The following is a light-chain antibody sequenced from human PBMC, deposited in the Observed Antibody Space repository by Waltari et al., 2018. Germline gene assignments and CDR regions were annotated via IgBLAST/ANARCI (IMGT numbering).Light chain of an antibody. V-gene: IGKV2-29*02. J-gene: IGKJ1*01. Sequence: VANQAPIPWSVNPGQPASPPCQASQSLLHSDGRTYLYWYLHKPGQSPQLLIYGVSSRFSGVPDRFSGSGSGTDFTLEISRVEAGDVGIYYCMQGIHLPWTFGQGTKVEIK. CDR1: QSLLHSDGRTY. CDR2: GVS. CDR3: MQGIHLPWT.